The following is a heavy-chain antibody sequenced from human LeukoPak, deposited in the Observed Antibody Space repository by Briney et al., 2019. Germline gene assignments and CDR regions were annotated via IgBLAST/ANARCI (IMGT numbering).Heavy chain of an antibody. Sequence: PGGSLRLSCAASGFTFDDYAMHWVRQAPGKGLEWVSGISWNSGSIGYADSVKGRFTISRDNAKNSLYLQMNSLRAEDMALYYCAKGRGYIVGANLDYWGQGTLVTVSS. J-gene: IGHJ4*02. D-gene: IGHD1-26*01. CDR2: ISWNSGSI. CDR3: AKGRGYIVGANLDY. V-gene: IGHV3-9*03. CDR1: GFTFDDYA.